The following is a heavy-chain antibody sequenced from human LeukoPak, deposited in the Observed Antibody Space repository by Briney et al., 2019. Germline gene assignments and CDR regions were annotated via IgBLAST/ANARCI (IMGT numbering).Heavy chain of an antibody. J-gene: IGHJ6*03. CDR3: ARTDGYSSTPYYYYYMDV. D-gene: IGHD6-13*01. Sequence: SETLSLTCTVSGGSISSYYWSWIRQPPGKGLEWIGYIYYSGSTNYNPSLKSRVTISVDTSKNQFSLKLSSVTAADTAVYYCARTDGYSSTPYYYYYMDVWGKGTTVTVSS. V-gene: IGHV4-59*01. CDR1: GGSISSYY. CDR2: IYYSGST.